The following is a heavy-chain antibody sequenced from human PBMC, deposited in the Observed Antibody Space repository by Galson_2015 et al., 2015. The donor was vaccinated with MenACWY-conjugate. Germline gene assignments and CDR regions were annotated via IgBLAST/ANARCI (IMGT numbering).Heavy chain of an antibody. CDR1: GITLSNYW. CDR2: IKQDGSEK. CDR3: ARDVAVGGFDY. Sequence: SLRLSCAGSGITLSNYWMNWVRQAPGKGLEWVGSIKQDGSEKNYVDSVKSRFIFSRDNAKNSLYLQMNSLRAEDTAVYYCARDVAVGGFDYWGQGTRVTVSS. J-gene: IGHJ4*02. V-gene: IGHV3-7*03. D-gene: IGHD6-19*01.